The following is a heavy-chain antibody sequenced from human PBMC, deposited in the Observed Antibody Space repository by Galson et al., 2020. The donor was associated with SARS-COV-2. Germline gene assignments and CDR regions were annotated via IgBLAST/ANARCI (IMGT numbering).Heavy chain of an antibody. CDR3: ARGGGSDYYGSGSYLWFDP. V-gene: IGHV1-69*13. Sequence: SVKVSCKASGGTFSSYAISWVRQAPGQGLEWMGGIIPIFGTANYAQKFQGRVTITADESTSTAYMELSSLRSEDTAVYYCARGGGSDYYGSGSYLWFDPWGQGTLVTVSS. D-gene: IGHD3-10*01. J-gene: IGHJ5*02. CDR1: GGTFSSYA. CDR2: IIPIFGTA.